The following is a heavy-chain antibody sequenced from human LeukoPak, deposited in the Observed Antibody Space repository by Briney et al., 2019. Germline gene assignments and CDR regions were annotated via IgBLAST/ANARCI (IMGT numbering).Heavy chain of an antibody. D-gene: IGHD4-17*01. J-gene: IGHJ4*02. CDR3: AREDSTVRTYYFDY. CDR2: IYYSGST. V-gene: IGHV4-39*07. Sequence: PSETLSLTCTVSGGSISSSSYYWGWIRQPPGKGLEWIGSIYYSGSTYYNPSLKSRVTISVDTSKNQFSLKLSSVTAADTAVYYCAREDSTVRTYYFDYWGQGTLVTVSS. CDR1: GGSISSSSYY.